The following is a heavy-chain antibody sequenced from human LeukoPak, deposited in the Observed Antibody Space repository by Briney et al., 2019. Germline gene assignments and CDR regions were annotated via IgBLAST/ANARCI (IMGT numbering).Heavy chain of an antibody. Sequence: PGGSLRLSCAASGFTFSSYAMSWDRQAPGKGLEWISYISTTGTTIHYADSVKGRFAISRDNAKSSLYLQMNSLRDEDTAVYYCARVWQDYSGVDYWGQGTLVTVSS. V-gene: IGHV3-48*02. CDR2: ISTTGTTI. CDR1: GFTFSSYA. J-gene: IGHJ4*02. CDR3: ARVWQDYSGVDY. D-gene: IGHD2-21*01.